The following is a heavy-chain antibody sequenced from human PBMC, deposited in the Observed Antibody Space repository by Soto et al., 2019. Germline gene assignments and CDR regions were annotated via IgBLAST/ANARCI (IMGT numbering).Heavy chain of an antibody. J-gene: IGHJ4*02. D-gene: IGHD3-22*01. CDR2: IKSKTDGGTT. Sequence: GGSLRLSCAASGFTFSNAWMNWVRQAPGKGLEWVGRIKSKTDGGTTDYAAPVKGRFTISRDDSKNTLYLQMNSLKTEDTAVYYCTSDSNDSSGYYLFDYWGQGTLVTVSS. CDR3: TSDSNDSSGYYLFDY. V-gene: IGHV3-15*07. CDR1: GFTFSNAW.